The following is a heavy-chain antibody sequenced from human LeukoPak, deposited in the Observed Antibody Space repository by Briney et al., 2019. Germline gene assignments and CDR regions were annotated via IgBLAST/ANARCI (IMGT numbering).Heavy chain of an antibody. CDR2: INPNSGGT. V-gene: IGHV1-2*02. Sequence: ASVKVSCKASGYTFTGYYMHWVRQAPGQGLEWMGWINPNSGGTNYAQKFQGRVTMTRDTSISTAYMELSRLRSDDTAVYYCAREPYYYDSSGSDYWGQGTLVTVSS. CDR3: AREPYYYDSSGSDY. D-gene: IGHD3-22*01. CDR1: GYTFTGYY. J-gene: IGHJ4*02.